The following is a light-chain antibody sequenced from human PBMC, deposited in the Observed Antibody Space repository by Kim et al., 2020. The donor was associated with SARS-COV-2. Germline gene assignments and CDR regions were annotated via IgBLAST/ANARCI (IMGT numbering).Light chain of an antibody. J-gene: IGKJ4*01. CDR1: QDIRNY. V-gene: IGKV1-33*01. CDR3: QQYDNLLL. Sequence: SASVGDRVTITCQASQDIRNYLNWYQQKPGKAPKLLIYDASNLETGVPSRFSGSGSGTDFTFTISSLQPEDIATYYCQQYDNLLLFGGGTKVDIK. CDR2: DAS.